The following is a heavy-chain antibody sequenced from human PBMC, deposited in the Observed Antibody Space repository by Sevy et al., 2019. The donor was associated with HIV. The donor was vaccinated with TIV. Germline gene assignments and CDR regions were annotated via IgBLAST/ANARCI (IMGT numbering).Heavy chain of an antibody. Sequence: SETLSLTCTVSGGSISSYYWNWIRQPPGKGLEWIGYIYYSGRTNYNPSLKSRVTISVDTSENQFSLKLSSVTAVDTAVYYCARAGGSTDWGMDVWGQGTTVTVSS. D-gene: IGHD2-2*01. V-gene: IGHV4-59*01. CDR2: IYYSGRT. CDR3: ARAGGSTDWGMDV. CDR1: GGSISSYY. J-gene: IGHJ6*02.